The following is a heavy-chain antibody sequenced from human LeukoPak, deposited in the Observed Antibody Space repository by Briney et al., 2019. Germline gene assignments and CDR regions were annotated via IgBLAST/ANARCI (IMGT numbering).Heavy chain of an antibody. D-gene: IGHD3-22*01. CDR3: ASSFNYYDSSGYYYCAFDI. CDR2: IYYSGST. CDR1: GGSISSCSYY. Sequence: SETLSLTCTVSGGSISSCSYYWGWIRQPPGKGLEWIGSIYYSGSTYYNPSLKSRVTISVDTSKNQFSLKLSSVTAADTAVYYCASSFNYYDSSGYYYCAFDIWGQGTMVTVSS. J-gene: IGHJ3*02. V-gene: IGHV4-39*01.